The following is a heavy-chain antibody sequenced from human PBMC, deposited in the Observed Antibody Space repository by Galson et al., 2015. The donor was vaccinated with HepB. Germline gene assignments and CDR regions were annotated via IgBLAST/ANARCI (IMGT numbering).Heavy chain of an antibody. Sequence: SLRLSCAASGFTFSSYSMNWVRQAPRKGLEWVSSISSSSSYIYYADSVKGRFTISRDNAKNSLYLQMNSLRAEDTAVYYCARVRSSGWYFDYWGQGTLVTVSS. CDR1: GFTFSSYS. D-gene: IGHD6-19*01. J-gene: IGHJ4*02. CDR2: ISSSSSYI. V-gene: IGHV3-21*01. CDR3: ARVRSSGWYFDY.